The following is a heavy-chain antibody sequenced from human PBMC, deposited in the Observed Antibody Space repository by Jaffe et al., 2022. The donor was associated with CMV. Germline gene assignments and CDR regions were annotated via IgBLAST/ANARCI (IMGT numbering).Heavy chain of an antibody. CDR1: GGSFSGYY. Sequence: QVQLQQWGAGLLKPSETLSLTCAVYGGSFSGYYWSWIRQPPGKGLEWIGEINHSGSTNYNPSLKSRVTISVDTSKNQFSLKLSSVTAADTAVYYCARDYYGSGSLGVDVWGQGTTVTVSS. V-gene: IGHV4-34*01. CDR3: ARDYYGSGSLGVDV. CDR2: INHSGST. J-gene: IGHJ6*02. D-gene: IGHD3-10*01.